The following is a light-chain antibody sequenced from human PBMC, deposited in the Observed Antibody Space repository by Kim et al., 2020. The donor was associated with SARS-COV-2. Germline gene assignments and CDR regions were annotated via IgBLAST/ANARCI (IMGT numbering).Light chain of an antibody. CDR2: DAY. J-gene: IGKJ4*01. Sequence: LSPGDRATPACRTSQSVSSYLAWYQHKPGQAPRLVIYDAYNRATGIPARFSGSGSGTDFTLTISSLEPEDFAVYYCQQRTDWPLTFGGGTKVDIK. CDR3: QQRTDWPLT. CDR1: QSVSSY. V-gene: IGKV3-11*01.